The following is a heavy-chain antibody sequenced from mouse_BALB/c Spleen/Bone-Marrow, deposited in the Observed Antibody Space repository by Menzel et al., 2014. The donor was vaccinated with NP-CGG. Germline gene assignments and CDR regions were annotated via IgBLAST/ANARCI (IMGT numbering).Heavy chain of an antibody. CDR1: GYTFTSYW. CDR3: ARGGLHYFDY. Sequence: DLVKPGASVKLSCKASGYTFTSYWINRIKQRPGQGLEWIGRIAPGSDSSYYNEMFKGKATLTVDTSSSTAYIQLSSLSSEDSAVYFCARGGLHYFDYWGQGTTLTVSS. V-gene: IGHV1S41*01. CDR2: IAPGSDSS. J-gene: IGHJ2*01. D-gene: IGHD3-3*01.